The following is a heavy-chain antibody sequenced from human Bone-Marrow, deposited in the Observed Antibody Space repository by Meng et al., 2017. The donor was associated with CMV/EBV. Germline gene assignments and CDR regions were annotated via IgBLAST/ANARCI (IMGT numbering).Heavy chain of an antibody. Sequence: SVKVSCKASGGTFSSYTISWVRQAPGQGLEWLGRIIPILGISTYAQKFQGRVTIVADKPTSTAYMELSSLISEDTAVYYCARERGRQQLVVDYWGQGKLVNVYS. CDR3: ARERGRQQLVVDY. J-gene: IGHJ4*02. V-gene: IGHV1-69*04. CDR2: IIPILGIS. CDR1: GGTFSSYT. D-gene: IGHD6-13*01.